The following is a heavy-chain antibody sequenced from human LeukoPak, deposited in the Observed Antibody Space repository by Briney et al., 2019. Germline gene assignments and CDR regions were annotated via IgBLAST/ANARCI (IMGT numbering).Heavy chain of an antibody. J-gene: IGHJ4*02. CDR2: ITTTSKTK. CDR1: GFTFSTYT. CDR3: ARWDSLGSGVDC. D-gene: IGHD3-10*01. V-gene: IGHV3-48*01. Sequence: PGGSLRLSCAASGFTFSTYTMNWVRQAPGKGLEWVSYITTTSKTKLYTDSVRGRFTISRDNAKNSLYLQMNGLTAEDTAVYYCARWDSLGSGVDCWGQGTLVTVSS.